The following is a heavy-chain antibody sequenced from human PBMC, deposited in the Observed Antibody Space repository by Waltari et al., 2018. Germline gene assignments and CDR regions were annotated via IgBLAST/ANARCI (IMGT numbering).Heavy chain of an antibody. Sequence: QVQLQQSGPGLVKPSQTLSLTCAVSGDSLFTTSVAWNWIRQSPSRGLEWLGRTYYRSQWRNDYARSVKGRITVNPDTSKNHVSLQLDSVTPDDTAVYYCARGKFTAFDIWGQGTMVTVSS. CDR3: ARGKFTAFDI. J-gene: IGHJ3*02. V-gene: IGHV6-1*01. CDR2: TYYRSQWRN. CDR1: GDSLFTTSVA.